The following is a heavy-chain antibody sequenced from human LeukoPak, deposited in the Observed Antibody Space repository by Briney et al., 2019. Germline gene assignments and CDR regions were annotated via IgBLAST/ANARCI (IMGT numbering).Heavy chain of an antibody. Sequence: ASVKVSCKASGYTFTSYGISWVRQAPGQGLEWMGWINPNSGGTNYAQKFQGRVTMTRDTSISTAYMELSRLRSDDTAVYYCARVHPVLRYFDWTAWGQGTLVTVSS. D-gene: IGHD3-9*01. CDR3: ARVHPVLRYFDWTA. J-gene: IGHJ5*02. V-gene: IGHV1-2*02. CDR2: INPNSGGT. CDR1: GYTFTSYG.